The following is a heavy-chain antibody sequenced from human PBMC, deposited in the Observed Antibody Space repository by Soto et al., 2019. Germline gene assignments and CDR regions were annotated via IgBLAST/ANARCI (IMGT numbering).Heavy chain of an antibody. CDR1: GFTFSTYT. CDR2: ISSTGSHT. D-gene: IGHD3-10*01. CDR3: AREGYYYGSGSYSNYGWDV. V-gene: IGHV3-21*01. J-gene: IGHJ6*02. Sequence: EVQLVESGGGLVKPGGSLRLSCAASGFTFSTYTMKWVRQAPGRGLEWVSSISSTGSHTYYADSVKGRFTISRDNAKNSLYLQMNSLRAEDTAVYYCAREGYYYGSGSYSNYGWDVWGQGTTVTVSS.